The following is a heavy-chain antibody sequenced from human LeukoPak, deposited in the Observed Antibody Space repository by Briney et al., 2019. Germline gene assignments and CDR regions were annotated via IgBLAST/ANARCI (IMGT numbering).Heavy chain of an antibody. Sequence: GGSLRLSCAGSGFTFSNAWMNWVRQAPGKGLEWVSYISSSSSTIYYADSVKGRFTISRDNAKNSLYLQMNSLRAEDTAVYYCARAVPEPLGYCSSTSCREWSPFQHWGQGTLVTVSS. CDR1: GFTFSNAW. CDR2: ISSSSSTI. CDR3: ARAVPEPLGYCSSTSCREWSPFQH. D-gene: IGHD2-2*01. V-gene: IGHV3-48*04. J-gene: IGHJ1*01.